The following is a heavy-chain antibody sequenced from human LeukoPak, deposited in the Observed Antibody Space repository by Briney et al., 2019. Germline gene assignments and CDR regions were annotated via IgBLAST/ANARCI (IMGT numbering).Heavy chain of an antibody. V-gene: IGHV1-46*01. CDR3: ARDRLDGYSSSWYGIMNDAFDI. Sequence: GASVKVSCKASGYTFTSYAMNWVRQAPGQGLEWMGIINPSGGSTSYAQKFQGRVTMTRDMSTSTVYMELSSLRSEDTAVYYCARDRLDGYSSSWYGIMNDAFDIWGQGTMVTVSS. CDR2: INPSGGST. D-gene: IGHD6-13*01. J-gene: IGHJ3*02. CDR1: GYTFTSYA.